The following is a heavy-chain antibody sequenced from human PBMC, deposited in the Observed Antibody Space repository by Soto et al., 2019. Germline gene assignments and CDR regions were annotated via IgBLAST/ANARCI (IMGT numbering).Heavy chain of an antibody. D-gene: IGHD1-1*01. CDR1: GFNFNAYH. V-gene: IGHV3-48*01. Sequence: GGSLRLSCAASGFNFNAYHMSWVRQAPGMGLEWVSYISARGITIFYADSVKGRFTISRDNAKNAVFLQMNSLRAEDTAVYYCARGGENWNQLKLFDYWGQGTLVTVSS. CDR2: ISARGITI. J-gene: IGHJ4*02. CDR3: ARGGENWNQLKLFDY.